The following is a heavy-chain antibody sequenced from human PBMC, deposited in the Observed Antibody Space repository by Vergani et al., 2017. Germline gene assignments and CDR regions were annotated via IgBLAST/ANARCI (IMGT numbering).Heavy chain of an antibody. CDR3: ARDGQVSPYIGGIDV. CDR2: INPRGGST. V-gene: IGHV1-46*03. CDR1: GYTFTSYY. J-gene: IGHJ6*02. Sequence: QVQVVQSGAEVKKPGASVKVSCKASGYTFTSYYMHWVRQAPGQGLEWMGIINPRGGSTTYAQKFQGRVTMTRDTSTSTVYMELSSLRSEDTAVYYCARDGQVSPYIGGIDVWGQGTTVTVSS. D-gene: IGHD2-15*01.